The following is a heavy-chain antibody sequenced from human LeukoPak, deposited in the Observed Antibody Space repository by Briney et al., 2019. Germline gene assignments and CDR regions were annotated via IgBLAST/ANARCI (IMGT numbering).Heavy chain of an antibody. Sequence: GASVKVSCKASGYTFTGYYMHWVRQAPGQGLEWVGWMNPNSGNTGYAQQFQGRVTMARNTSISTAYMELSSLRSEDTAVYYCARGGYKWNDISYMDVWGKGTTVTISS. CDR2: MNPNSGNT. CDR3: ARGGYKWNDISYMDV. J-gene: IGHJ6*03. D-gene: IGHD1-20*01. V-gene: IGHV1-8*02. CDR1: GYTFTGYY.